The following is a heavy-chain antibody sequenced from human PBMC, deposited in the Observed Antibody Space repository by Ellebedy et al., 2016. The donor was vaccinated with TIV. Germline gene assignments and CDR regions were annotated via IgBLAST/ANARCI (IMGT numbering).Heavy chain of an antibody. D-gene: IGHD3-10*01. Sequence: ASVKVSXKASRYTFTGYYMHWVRQAPGQGLEWMGWINPNSGGTNYAQKFQGRVTMTRDTSISTAYMELSRLRSDDTAVYYCARDKPPYYGSGSYAYWGQGTLVTVSS. V-gene: IGHV1-2*02. CDR2: INPNSGGT. J-gene: IGHJ4*02. CDR1: RYTFTGYY. CDR3: ARDKPPYYGSGSYAY.